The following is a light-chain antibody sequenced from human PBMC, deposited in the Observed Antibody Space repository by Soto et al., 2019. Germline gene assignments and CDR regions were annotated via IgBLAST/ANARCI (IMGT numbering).Light chain of an antibody. CDR1: QSVNSY. V-gene: IGKV3-11*01. J-gene: IGKJ5*01. CDR2: DAS. Sequence: EIVLTQSPAPLSLSPGEIATLSCRASQSVNSYLAWYQQKPGQAPRLLMYDASNRATGIPARFSGSGSGTDFTLTISSLEPEDFAVYYCQQRSNWPPITFGQGTRLEIK. CDR3: QQRSNWPPIT.